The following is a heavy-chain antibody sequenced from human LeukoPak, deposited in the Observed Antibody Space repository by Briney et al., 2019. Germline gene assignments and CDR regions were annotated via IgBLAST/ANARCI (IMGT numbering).Heavy chain of an antibody. CDR3: ARCPSGDYYYYYMDV. CDR1: GYTFTSYD. V-gene: IGHV1-8*01. J-gene: IGHJ6*03. Sequence: ASVKVSCKASGYTFTSYDINWVRQATGQGLEWMGWMNPNSGNTGYAQKFQSRVTMTRNTSISTAYMELSSLRSEDTAVYYCARCPSGDYYYYYMDVWGKGTTVTVSS. CDR2: MNPNSGNT. D-gene: IGHD4-17*01.